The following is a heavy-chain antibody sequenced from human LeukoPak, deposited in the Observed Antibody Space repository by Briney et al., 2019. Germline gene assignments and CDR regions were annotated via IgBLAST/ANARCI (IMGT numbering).Heavy chain of an antibody. J-gene: IGHJ5*02. CDR1: GFTFSNYW. Sequence: PGGSLRLSCAASGFTFSNYWMNWVRQAPGKGLEWVANIKQDGSEKYYVDSVKARFTISRDNAKNSPYLQMTSLRARDPAVYYCARDLPITMVRGVKQGWFDPWGQGTLVTVSS. CDR3: ARDLPITMVRGVKQGWFDP. V-gene: IGHV3-7*03. CDR2: IKQDGSEK. D-gene: IGHD3-10*01.